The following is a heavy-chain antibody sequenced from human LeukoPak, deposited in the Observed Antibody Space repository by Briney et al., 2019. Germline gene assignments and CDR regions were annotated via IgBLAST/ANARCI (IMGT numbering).Heavy chain of an antibody. Sequence: ASVKVSCKAFGGTFSSYAISWVRQAPGQGLEWMGWISTYNGNTNYAQKLPGRVTMTTDTSTSTACMELRRLRSTDTAVYYCARSSSGIDYWGQGTLVTVSS. D-gene: IGHD6-19*01. V-gene: IGHV1-18*01. CDR2: ISTYNGNT. CDR3: ARSSSGIDY. CDR1: GGTFSSYA. J-gene: IGHJ4*02.